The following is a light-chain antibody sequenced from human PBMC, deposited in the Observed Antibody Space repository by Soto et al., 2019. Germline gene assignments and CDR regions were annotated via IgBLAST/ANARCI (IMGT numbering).Light chain of an antibody. CDR1: QSVSSN. Sequence: QTTARASGSEGVRATLPCRASQSVSSNLAWYQQKPGQAPRLLIYGASTRATGIPARFSGSRSGNELRVTSAVSQSQLFRVSYCWRYTTWPWTVGQGTQVDIK. CDR3: WRYTTWPWT. CDR2: GAS. V-gene: IGKV3-15*01. J-gene: IGKJ1*01.